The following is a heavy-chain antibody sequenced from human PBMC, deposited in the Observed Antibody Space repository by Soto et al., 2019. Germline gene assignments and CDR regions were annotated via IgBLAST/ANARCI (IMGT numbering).Heavy chain of an antibody. Sequence: GGSLRLSCAASGFTFSSYAMHWVRQAPGKGLEWVAVISYDGSNKYYADSVKGRFTISRDNSKNTLYLQMNSPRAEDTAVYYCARDLGYYYYGMDVWGQGTTVTVSS. V-gene: IGHV3-30-3*01. J-gene: IGHJ6*02. CDR3: ARDLGYYYYGMDV. CDR2: ISYDGSNK. CDR1: GFTFSSYA.